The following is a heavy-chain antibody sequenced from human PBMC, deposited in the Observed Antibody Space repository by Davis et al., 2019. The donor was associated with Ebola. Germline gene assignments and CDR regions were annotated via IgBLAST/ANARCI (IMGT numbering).Heavy chain of an antibody. D-gene: IGHD2-21*01. J-gene: IGHJ4*02. CDR2: INAYSGNT. CDR1: GYTFTSYD. V-gene: IGHV1-8*01. CDR3: TRGYSPKCRGGDCVNDF. Sequence: ASVKVSCKASGYTFTSYDINWVRQASGQGLEWMGWINAYSGNTGYVEKFKGRVTMTRNPSITTAYMELSSLTIDDTAVYYCTRGYSPKCRGGDCVNDFWGQGTLVTVSS.